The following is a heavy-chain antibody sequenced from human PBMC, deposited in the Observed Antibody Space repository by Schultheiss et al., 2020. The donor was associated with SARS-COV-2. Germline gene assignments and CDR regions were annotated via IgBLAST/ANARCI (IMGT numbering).Heavy chain of an antibody. D-gene: IGHD6-19*01. Sequence: GGSLRLSCTASGFTFGDYAMSWFRQAPGKGLEWVGFIRSKAYGGTTEYAASVKGRFTISRDDSKSIAYLQMNSLKIEDTAVYYCTAISKAVADTAGYWGQGTLVTVSS. CDR2: IRSKAYGGTT. J-gene: IGHJ4*02. V-gene: IGHV3-49*03. CDR1: GFTFGDYA. CDR3: TAISKAVADTAGY.